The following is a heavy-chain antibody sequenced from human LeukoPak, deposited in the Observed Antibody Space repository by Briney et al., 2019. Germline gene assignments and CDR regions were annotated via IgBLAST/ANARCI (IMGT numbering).Heavy chain of an antibody. CDR3: AKRDYYDSSGFSPLFQL. CDR1: GFTFTGYA. D-gene: IGHD3-22*01. Sequence: GGSLRLSCAASGFTFTGYAMSWLRQAPGKGLEFVSAISGDAANTFYADSVKGRFTVSRDNSQNILHLQLSNLRAEDTAVYYCAKRDYYDSSGFSPLFQLGGAGTVVTVSS. J-gene: IGHJ1*01. CDR2: ISGDAANT. V-gene: IGHV3-23*01.